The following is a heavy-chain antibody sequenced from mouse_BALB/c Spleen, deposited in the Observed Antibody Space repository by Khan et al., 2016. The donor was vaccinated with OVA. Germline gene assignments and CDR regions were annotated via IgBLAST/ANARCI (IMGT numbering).Heavy chain of an antibody. J-gene: IGHJ4*01. D-gene: IGHD2-14*01. Sequence: QIQLVQSGPELKKPGETVRISCKASGYTFTTAGMQWVQKMPGKGLKWIGWINTHSGVPKYAEDFKGRFAFSLETSANTANLQITNLKNEDTATXFCAGGGAAYYRYDGGAMDYWGQGTSVTVSS. CDR1: GYTFTTAG. CDR2: INTHSGVP. CDR3: AGGGAAYYRYDGGAMDY. V-gene: IGHV9-4*02.